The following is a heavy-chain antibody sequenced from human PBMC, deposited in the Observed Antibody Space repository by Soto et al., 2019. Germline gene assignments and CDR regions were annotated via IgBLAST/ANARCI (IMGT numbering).Heavy chain of an antibody. D-gene: IGHD6-6*01. CDR3: ARDRERSQLAGVGCWFDP. V-gene: IGHV1-18*01. CDR2: ISAYNGNT. CDR1: GYTFTSYG. Sequence: ASVKVSCKASGYTFTSYGISWVRQAPGQGLEWMGWISAYNGNTNYAQKLQGRVTMTTDTSTSTAYMELRSLRSDDTAVYYCARDRERSQLAGVGCWFDPWGQGTLVTVSS. J-gene: IGHJ5*02.